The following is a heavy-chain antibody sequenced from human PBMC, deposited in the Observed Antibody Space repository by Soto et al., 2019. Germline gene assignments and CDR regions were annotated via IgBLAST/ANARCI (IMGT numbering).Heavy chain of an antibody. CDR3: AKEHCTNGVCNFDY. CDR2: ISYDGSNK. Sequence: VAVISYDGSNKYYADSVKGRFTISRDNSKNTLYLQMNSLRAEDTAVYYCAKEHCTNGVCNFDYWGQGTLVTVSS. D-gene: IGHD2-8*01. J-gene: IGHJ4*02. V-gene: IGHV3-30*18.